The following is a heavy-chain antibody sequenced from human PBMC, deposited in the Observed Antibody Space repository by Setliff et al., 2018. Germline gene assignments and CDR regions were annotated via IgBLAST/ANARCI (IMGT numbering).Heavy chain of an antibody. J-gene: IGHJ3*02. D-gene: IGHD3-22*01. CDR2: INPSSGMT. CDR3: ARDVFPYHYEGAFDI. V-gene: IGHV1-46*01. Sequence: RASVKVSCKASGYTFTSHYMHWVRQAPGLGLEWMGTINPSSGMTSYAQKFQGRVTMTRDTSTSTVYMDMSSLRSEDTAVYYCARDVFPYHYEGAFDIWGQGTMVTVSS. CDR1: GYTFTSHY.